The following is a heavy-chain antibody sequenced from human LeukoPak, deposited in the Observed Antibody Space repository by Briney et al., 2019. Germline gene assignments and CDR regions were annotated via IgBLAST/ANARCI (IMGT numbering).Heavy chain of an antibody. CDR1: GGSISSGSYY. CDR3: ARGGVASYYYYYMDV. J-gene: IGHJ6*03. D-gene: IGHD3-3*01. CDR2: IYTSGST. V-gene: IGHV4-61*02. Sequence: PSETLSLTCSVSGGSISSGSYYWSWIRQPAGKGLEWIGRIYTSGSTNYNPSLKSRVTISVDTSKNQFSLKLSSVTAADTAVYYCARGGVASYYYYYMDVWGKGTTVTVSS.